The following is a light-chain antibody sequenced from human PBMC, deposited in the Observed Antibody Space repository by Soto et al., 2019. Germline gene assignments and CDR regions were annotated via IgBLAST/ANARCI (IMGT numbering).Light chain of an antibody. J-gene: IGKJ3*01. CDR2: RAS. CDR1: QIINTW. V-gene: IGKV1-5*03. Sequence: DIQMTQSPSTLSASVGDRVTITCRASQIINTWLSWYQQKPGKAPKLLTYRASNLVSGFPSRFSGSGSGTEFTLTISSLQPDDFSSYYCQQYETYSGTFGPATKVDL. CDR3: QQYETYSGT.